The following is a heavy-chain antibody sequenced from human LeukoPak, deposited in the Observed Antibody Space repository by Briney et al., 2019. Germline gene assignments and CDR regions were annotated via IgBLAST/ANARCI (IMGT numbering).Heavy chain of an antibody. Sequence: GGSLRFSCAASGFSFSSYAMGWVRQAPGKGLEWVSAISAGGGTTYYTDSVKGRFTISRDNSRKTLYLQVSSLGAEDTAVYYCAKAQGSGNQPFDYWGQGTLVAVSS. J-gene: IGHJ4*02. D-gene: IGHD3-10*01. V-gene: IGHV3-23*01. CDR2: ISAGGGTT. CDR3: AKAQGSGNQPFDY. CDR1: GFSFSSYA.